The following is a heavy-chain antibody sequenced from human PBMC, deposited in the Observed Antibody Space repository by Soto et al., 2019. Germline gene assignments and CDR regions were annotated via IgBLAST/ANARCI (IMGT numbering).Heavy chain of an antibody. J-gene: IGHJ4*02. Sequence: QVQLQQWGAGLLKPSETLSLTCAVYGGSFSGSYWTWIRPPPGPGLEWIGEINHSGSTNYNPSLKSRVTRSVDTSTHQFSLKLTSVTAADTAVYYCARDKITGLFDYWGQGTLVTVSS. V-gene: IGHV4-34*01. CDR3: ARDKITGLFDY. CDR2: INHSGST. D-gene: IGHD2-8*02. CDR1: GGSFSGSY.